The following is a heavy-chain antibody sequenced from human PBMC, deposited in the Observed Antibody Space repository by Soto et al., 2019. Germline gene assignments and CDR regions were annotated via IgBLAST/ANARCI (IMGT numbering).Heavy chain of an antibody. J-gene: IGHJ6*03. CDR1: GFTFSNAW. CDR3: TTHTPYDFWSGLPYYYYYMDV. Sequence: SLRLSCAASGFTFSNAWMSWVRQAPGKGLEWVGRFKSKTDGGTTDYAAPVKGRFTISRDDSKNTLYLQMNSLKTEDTAVYYCTTHTPYDFWSGLPYYYYYMDVWGKGTTVTVSS. CDR2: FKSKTDGGTT. D-gene: IGHD3-3*01. V-gene: IGHV3-15*01.